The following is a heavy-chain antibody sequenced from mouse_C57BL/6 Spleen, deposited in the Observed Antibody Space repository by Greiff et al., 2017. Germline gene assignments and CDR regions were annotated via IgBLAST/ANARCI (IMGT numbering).Heavy chain of an antibody. J-gene: IGHJ2*01. Sequence: DVKLVESEGGLVQPGSSMKLSCTASGFTFSDYYMAWVRQVPEKGLEWVANINYDGSSTYYLDSLKSRFIISRDNAKNILYLQMSSLKSEDTATYYCARESIYYYGSYYFDYWGQGTTLTVSS. CDR2: INYDGSST. CDR3: ARESIYYYGSYYFDY. V-gene: IGHV5-16*01. D-gene: IGHD1-1*01. CDR1: GFTFSDYY.